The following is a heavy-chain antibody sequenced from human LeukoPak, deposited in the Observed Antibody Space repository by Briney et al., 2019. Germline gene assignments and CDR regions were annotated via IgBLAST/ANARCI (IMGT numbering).Heavy chain of an antibody. CDR2: IYYSGST. J-gene: IGHJ4*02. V-gene: IGHV4-39*07. CDR1: GGSISSSSYY. CDR3: AVGYYYGSGSYLDY. D-gene: IGHD3-10*01. Sequence: SETLSLTCTVSGGSISSSSYYWGWIRQPPGKGLEWIGSIYYSGSTYYNPSLKSRVTISVDTSKNQFSLKLSSVTAADTAVYYCAVGYYYGSGSYLDYWGQGTLVTVSS.